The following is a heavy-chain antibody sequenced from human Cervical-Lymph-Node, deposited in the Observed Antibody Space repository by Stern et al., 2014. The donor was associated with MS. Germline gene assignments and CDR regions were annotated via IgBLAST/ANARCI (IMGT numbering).Heavy chain of an antibody. J-gene: IGHJ3*02. CDR3: ARLSSDAFDI. CDR2: IPYGANN. Sequence: QVQLVESAPGLVKPSQTLSLTCSVSGGSLSSGSSYWSWIRQHPGKGLEGIAYIPYGANNYYNASLKRRVHLSADASKNQVSLELTSVSAADTAVYYCARLSSDAFDIWGQGTLVTVSS. V-gene: IGHV4-31*03. CDR1: GGSLSSGSSY.